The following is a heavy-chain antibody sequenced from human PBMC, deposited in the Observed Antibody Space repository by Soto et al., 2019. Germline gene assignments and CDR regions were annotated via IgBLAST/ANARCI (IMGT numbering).Heavy chain of an antibody. J-gene: IGHJ4*02. CDR2: ISAYNGNT. CDR1: GYTFTSYG. V-gene: IGHV1-18*01. CDR3: ARERGAYNSNLYYFDY. Sequence: GASVKVSCKASGYTFTSYGISWVRQAPGQGLEWMGWISAYNGNTNYAQKLQGRVTMTTDTSTSTAYMELRSLRSDDTAVYYCARERGAYNSNLYYFDYWGQGTLVTVSS. D-gene: IGHD1-20*01.